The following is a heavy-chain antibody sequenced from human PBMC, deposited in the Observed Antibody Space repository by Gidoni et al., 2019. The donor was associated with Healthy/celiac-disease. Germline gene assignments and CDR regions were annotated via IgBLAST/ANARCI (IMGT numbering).Heavy chain of an antibody. V-gene: IGHV4-30-4*01. CDR2: IYYSGST. Sequence: QVQLQESGPGLVKPSQTLSLTCTVSGGSISSGDYYWSWIRQPPGKGLEWIGYIYYSGSTYYNPSLKSRVTISVDTSKNQFSLKLSSVTAADTAVYYCARGPETPHTIFGVVITPYYYYGMDVWGQGTTVTVSS. CDR3: ARGPETPHTIFGVVITPYYYYGMDV. CDR1: GGSISSGDYY. J-gene: IGHJ6*02. D-gene: IGHD3-3*01.